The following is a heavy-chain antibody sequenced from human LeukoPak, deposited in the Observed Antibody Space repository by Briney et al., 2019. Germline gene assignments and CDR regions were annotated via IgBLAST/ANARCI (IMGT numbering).Heavy chain of an antibody. D-gene: IGHD5-24*01. CDR1: GFTFSSFG. Sequence: GGSLRLSCASSGFTFSSFGMHWVRQAPGKGLEWVAVIWYDASDRYYADSVKGRFTISRDNSKNTLFLQMNSLRDDDTAVYYCVRGVGVSRFNYFDPWGQGTLVVVSS. CDR2: IWYDASDR. CDR3: VRGVGVSRFNYFDP. J-gene: IGHJ5*02. V-gene: IGHV3-33*01.